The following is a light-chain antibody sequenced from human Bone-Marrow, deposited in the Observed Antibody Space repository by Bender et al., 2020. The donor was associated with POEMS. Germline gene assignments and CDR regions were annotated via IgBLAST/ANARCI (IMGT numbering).Light chain of an antibody. J-gene: IGLJ3*02. Sequence: YKLTQAPSVSVSPGQTASITCSGDNLGDKYVCWYQQKPDQSPILVMYQDNKGPSGIPERFSGSNSGNTATLTISGTQAMEEADYYCQAWDSSPVVFGGGTRLTVL. V-gene: IGLV3-1*01. CDR3: QAWDSSPVV. CDR2: QDN. CDR1: NLGDKY.